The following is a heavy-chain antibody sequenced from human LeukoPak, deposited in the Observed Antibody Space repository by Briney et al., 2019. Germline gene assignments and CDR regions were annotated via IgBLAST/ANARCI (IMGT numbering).Heavy chain of an antibody. Sequence: KTGGSLRLSCAASGFTFSSYWMSWVRQAPGKGLEWVSSISSSSSYIYYADSVKGRFTISRDNAKNSLYLQMNSLRAEDTAVYYCARENTVTTWGDAFDIWGQGTMVTVSS. CDR2: ISSSSSYI. V-gene: IGHV3-21*01. D-gene: IGHD4-17*01. CDR1: GFTFSSYW. J-gene: IGHJ3*02. CDR3: ARENTVTTWGDAFDI.